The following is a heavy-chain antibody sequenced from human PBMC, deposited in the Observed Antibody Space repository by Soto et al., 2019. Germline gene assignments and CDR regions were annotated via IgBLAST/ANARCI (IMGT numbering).Heavy chain of an antibody. CDR3: VRHDFGLGIAF. CDR1: GFTFRSYW. CDR2: IDSDGSST. V-gene: IGHV3-74*01. Sequence: GVPLRLSCAASGFTFRSYWMHWVLQTPEKGLVWVSHIDSDGSSTTYADSVKGRFTISRDNAKNTLYLQMNSLRAEYTAVYYCVRHDFGLGIAFWGLGTLVPVSS. D-gene: IGHD3-3*01. J-gene: IGHJ4*02.